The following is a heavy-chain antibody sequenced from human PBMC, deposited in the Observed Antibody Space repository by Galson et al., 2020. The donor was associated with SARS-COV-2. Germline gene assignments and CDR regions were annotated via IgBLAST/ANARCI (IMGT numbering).Heavy chain of an antibody. CDR3: ARDKGLRYIDS. D-gene: IGHD3-9*01. J-gene: IGHJ4*02. CDR2: IKQDGSEK. Sequence: GGSLRPSCAASGFTFSSYWMSWVRQAPGKGLEWVANIKQDGSEKYYVDSVKGRFTISRDNSKNTLSLQMNSLRGDDTAVYYCARDKGLRYIDSWGQGILVTVSS. V-gene: IGHV3-7*01. CDR1: GFTFSSYW.